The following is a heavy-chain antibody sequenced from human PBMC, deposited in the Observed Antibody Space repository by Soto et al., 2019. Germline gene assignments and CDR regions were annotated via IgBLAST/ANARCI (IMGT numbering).Heavy chain of an antibody. J-gene: IGHJ4*02. Sequence: ASVKVSCKASGYTFTSYAMHWVRQAPGQRLEWMGWINAGNGNTKYSQKFQGRVTITRDTSASTAYMELSSRRSEDTAVYYCARDVYYDSSGYYYFDYWGQGTLVTVSS. CDR2: INAGNGNT. D-gene: IGHD3-22*01. CDR3: ARDVYYDSSGYYYFDY. CDR1: GYTFTSYA. V-gene: IGHV1-3*01.